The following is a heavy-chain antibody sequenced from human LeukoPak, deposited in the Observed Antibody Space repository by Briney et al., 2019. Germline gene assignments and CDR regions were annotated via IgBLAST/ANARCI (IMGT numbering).Heavy chain of an antibody. CDR1: GYSISSGYY. CDR2: IYHSGST. J-gene: IGHJ5*02. CDR3: ARGQARLAWFDP. D-gene: IGHD6-19*01. Sequence: SETLSLTCTVSGYSISSGYYWGWIRQPPGKGLQWIGTIYHSGSTFYNPSLKSRVTIPVDTSKNQFSLRLTSVIAADTAVYYCARGQARLAWFDPWGQGTLVTVSS. V-gene: IGHV4-38-2*02.